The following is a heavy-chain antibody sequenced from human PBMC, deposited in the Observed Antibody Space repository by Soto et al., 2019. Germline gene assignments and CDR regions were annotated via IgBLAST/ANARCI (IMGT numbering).Heavy chain of an antibody. Sequence: GESLKISCKGSGYSFTSYWIGWVRQMPGKGLEWMGIIYPGDSDTRYSPSFQGQVTISADKSISTAYLQWSSLKASDTAMYYCASTPASREHNNTWIQLWNDAFDIWGQGTMVTVSS. CDR3: ASTPASREHNNTWIQLWNDAFDI. D-gene: IGHD5-18*01. J-gene: IGHJ3*02. CDR2: IYPGDSDT. CDR1: GYSFTSYW. V-gene: IGHV5-51*01.